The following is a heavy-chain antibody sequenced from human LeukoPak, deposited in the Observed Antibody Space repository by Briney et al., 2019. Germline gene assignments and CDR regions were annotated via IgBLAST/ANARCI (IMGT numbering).Heavy chain of an antibody. CDR2: ISGSGGST. CDR3: ARDPAHYYDIVGGVYYFDY. J-gene: IGHJ4*02. D-gene: IGHD3-22*01. Sequence: SGGSLRLSCAASGFTFSSYAMSWVRQAPGKGLEWVSAISGSGGSTYYADSVKGRFTISRDNSKNTLYLQMNSLRAEDTAVYYCARDPAHYYDIVGGVYYFDYWGQGTLVTVSS. CDR1: GFTFSSYA. V-gene: IGHV3-23*01.